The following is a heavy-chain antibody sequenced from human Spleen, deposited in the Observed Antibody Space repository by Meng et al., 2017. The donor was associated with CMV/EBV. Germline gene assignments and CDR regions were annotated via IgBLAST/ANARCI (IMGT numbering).Heavy chain of an antibody. CDR2: IYYSGST. J-gene: IGHJ5*02. Sequence: QERGPGRVKPSHTLSLTCTVSGGSISSSSYYWGWIRQPPGKGLEWIGSIYYSGSTYYNPSLKSRVTISVDTSKNQFSLKLSSVTAADTAVYYCARRYGASAYNWFDPWGQGTLVTVSS. CDR3: ARRYGASAYNWFDP. V-gene: IGHV4-39*07. D-gene: IGHD4-17*01. CDR1: GGSISSSSYY.